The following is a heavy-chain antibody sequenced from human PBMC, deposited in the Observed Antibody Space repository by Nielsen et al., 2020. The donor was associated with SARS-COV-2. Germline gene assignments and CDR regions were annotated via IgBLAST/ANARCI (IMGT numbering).Heavy chain of an antibody. Sequence: SETLSLTCTVSGGSISSGGYYWSWIRQHPGKGLEWIGYIYYSGSTNYNPSLKSRVTISVDTSKNQFSLKLSSVTAADTAVYYCARGVPLYYDILTGYYQDYYYGMDVWGQGTTVTVSS. CDR2: IYYSGST. D-gene: IGHD3-9*01. CDR3: ARGVPLYYDILTGYYQDYYYGMDV. J-gene: IGHJ6*02. V-gene: IGHV4-61*08. CDR1: GGSISSGGYY.